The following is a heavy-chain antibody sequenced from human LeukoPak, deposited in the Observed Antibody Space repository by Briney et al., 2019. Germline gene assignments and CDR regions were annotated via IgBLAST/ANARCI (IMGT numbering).Heavy chain of an antibody. J-gene: IGHJ3*01. Sequence: GGSLRLSCAASGFTFSSYSMNWVRQAPGKGLEWVSSIRGSGDGASYTDSVKGRFTVSRDNFKNTLYLQLTSLRAEDTAIYYCGRDPNGNYVGAFDFWGQGTLVTVFS. CDR2: IRGSGDGA. CDR1: GFTFSSYS. CDR3: GRDPNGNYVGAFDF. D-gene: IGHD4-17*01. V-gene: IGHV3-23*01.